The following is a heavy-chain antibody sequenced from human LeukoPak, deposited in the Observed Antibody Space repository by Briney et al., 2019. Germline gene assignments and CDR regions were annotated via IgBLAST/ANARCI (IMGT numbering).Heavy chain of an antibody. Sequence: PSETLSLTCTVSGYSISSGYYWGWIRQPPGKGLEWIGSIYHSGSTYYNPSLKSRVTISVDTSKNQFSLKLSSVTAADTAVYYCARVRTIFGVVIFSPRVDYWGQGTLVTVSS. D-gene: IGHD3-3*01. J-gene: IGHJ4*02. CDR3: ARVRTIFGVVIFSPRVDY. V-gene: IGHV4-38-2*02. CDR2: IYHSGST. CDR1: GYSISSGYY.